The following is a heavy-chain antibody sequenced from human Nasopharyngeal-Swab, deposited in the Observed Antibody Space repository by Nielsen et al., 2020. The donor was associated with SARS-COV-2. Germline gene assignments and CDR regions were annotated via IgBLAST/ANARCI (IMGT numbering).Heavy chain of an antibody. CDR3: VGNSGWLLEH. CDR2: VGQDAREQ. J-gene: IGHJ4*02. Sequence: GESLKISCAASGFPFRNHYITWVRQPPGKGLEWVANVGQDAREQFYADSVKGRFTISRDNAKNTVSLQMNSLRREDTAVYYCVGNSGWLLEHWGQGTLVTVSS. D-gene: IGHD6-19*01. V-gene: IGHV3-7*04. CDR1: GFPFRNHY.